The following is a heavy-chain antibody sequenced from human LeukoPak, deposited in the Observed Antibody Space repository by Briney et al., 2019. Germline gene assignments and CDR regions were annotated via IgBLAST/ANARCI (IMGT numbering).Heavy chain of an antibody. CDR3: ARDGVTMIVVAITDY. CDR1: GYTFTSYG. V-gene: IGHV1-18*01. D-gene: IGHD3-22*01. CDR2: ISAYNGNT. Sequence: ASVKVSCKASGYTFTSYGISWVRQAPGQGLEWMGWISAYNGNTNYAQKLQGRVTMTTDTSTSTAYMELRSLRSDDTAVYYCARDGVTMIVVAITDYWGQGTLVTVSS. J-gene: IGHJ4*02.